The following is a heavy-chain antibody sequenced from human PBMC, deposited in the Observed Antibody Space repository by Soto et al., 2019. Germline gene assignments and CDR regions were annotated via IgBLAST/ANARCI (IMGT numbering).Heavy chain of an antibody. Sequence: KPSETLSLTCAVYGGSFSGYYWSWIRQPPGKGLEWIGEINHSGSTNYNPSLKSRVTISVDTSKNQFSLKLSSVTAADTAVYYCARDRAFGARGYYYYYMDVWGKGTTVTVSS. CDR1: GGSFSGYY. V-gene: IGHV4-34*01. CDR2: INHSGST. J-gene: IGHJ6*03. D-gene: IGHD3-16*01. CDR3: ARDRAFGARGYYYYYMDV.